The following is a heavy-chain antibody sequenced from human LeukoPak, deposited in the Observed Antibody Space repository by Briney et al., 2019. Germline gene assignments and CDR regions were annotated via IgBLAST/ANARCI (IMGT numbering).Heavy chain of an antibody. D-gene: IGHD3-22*01. CDR1: EFIFSSYG. CDR2: LWYDGTNK. Sequence: GGSLRLSCAASEFIFSSYGMHWVRQAPGKGLEWVESLWYDGTNKYHADSVKGRFTISRDNSQSTLYLQMNSLRAEDTAVYYCARARNNYDSSGYSALDYWGQGTLVTVSS. J-gene: IGHJ4*02. CDR3: ARARNNYDSSGYSALDY. V-gene: IGHV3-33*01.